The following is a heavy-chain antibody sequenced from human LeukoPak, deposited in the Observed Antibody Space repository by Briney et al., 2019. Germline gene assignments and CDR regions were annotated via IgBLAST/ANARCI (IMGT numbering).Heavy chain of an antibody. J-gene: IGHJ4*02. D-gene: IGHD3-9*01. CDR2: ISGSGGST. V-gene: IGHV3-23*01. Sequence: GGSLRLSCAASGFTFSSYAMSWVRQAPGKGLEWVSAISGSGGSTYYADSVKGRFTISRDNSKNTLYLQMNSLRAEDTAVYYCAKDLIPSYDILTGYGYWGQGTLVTVSS. CDR3: AKDLIPSYDILTGYGY. CDR1: GFTFSSYA.